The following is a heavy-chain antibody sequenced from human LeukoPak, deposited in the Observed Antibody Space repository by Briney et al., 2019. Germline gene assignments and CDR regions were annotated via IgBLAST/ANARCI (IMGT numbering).Heavy chain of an antibody. V-gene: IGHV1-46*01. CDR1: GYTFTSYY. Sequence: ASVKVSCKASGYTFTSYYMHWVRQAPGQGLEWMGIINPSGGSTSYAQKFQGRVTMTRDTSTSTVYMELSSLRSEDTAVYYCARSIAADPLAYRYYYYMDVWGKGTTVTVSS. CDR2: INPSGGST. CDR3: ARSIAADPLAYRYYYYMDV. J-gene: IGHJ6*03. D-gene: IGHD6-13*01.